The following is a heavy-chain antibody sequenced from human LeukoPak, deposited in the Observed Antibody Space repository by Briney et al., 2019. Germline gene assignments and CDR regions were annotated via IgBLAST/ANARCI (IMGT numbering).Heavy chain of an antibody. V-gene: IGHV3-9*01. CDR3: AEDMQGYSYGWSAFDI. CDR2: ISWNSGSI. Sequence: GGSLRLSCAASGFTFDDYAMHWVRQAPGKGLEWVSGISWNSGSIGYADSVKGRFTISRDNAKNSLYLQMNSLRAEDTALYYCAEDMQGYSYGWSAFDIWGQGTMVTVSS. J-gene: IGHJ3*02. D-gene: IGHD5-18*01. CDR1: GFTFDDYA.